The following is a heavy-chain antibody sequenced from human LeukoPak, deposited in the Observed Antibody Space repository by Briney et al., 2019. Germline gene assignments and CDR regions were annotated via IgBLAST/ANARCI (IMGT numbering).Heavy chain of an antibody. D-gene: IGHD2-21*02. CDR2: INPNSGGT. V-gene: IGHV1-2*06. CDR3: ATSEAIVVVTAILNY. Sequence: ASVKVSCKASGYTFTGYYMHWVRQAPGQGLEWMGRINPNSGGTNYAQKFQGRVTMTRDTSISTAYMELSRLRSDDTAVYYCATSEAIVVVTAILNYWGQGTLVTVSS. CDR1: GYTFTGYY. J-gene: IGHJ4*02.